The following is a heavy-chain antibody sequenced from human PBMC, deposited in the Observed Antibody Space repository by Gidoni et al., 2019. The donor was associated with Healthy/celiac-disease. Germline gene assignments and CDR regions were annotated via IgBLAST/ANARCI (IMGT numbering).Heavy chain of an antibody. Sequence: QVQLVQSGAEVKKPGASVKVACQDSGYNFTIYDIHWVRQATGRGLERMGWMNPNRGNKDYAQKGQGRGAMTRNTSIITASMDMSSLGAEDPAVYYCARAPYDYDSSGDPPDACDIWGQGTMVSVSS. CDR3: ARAPYDYDSSGDPPDACDI. V-gene: IGHV1-8*01. D-gene: IGHD3-22*01. J-gene: IGHJ3*02. CDR2: MNPNRGNK. CDR1: GYNFTIYD.